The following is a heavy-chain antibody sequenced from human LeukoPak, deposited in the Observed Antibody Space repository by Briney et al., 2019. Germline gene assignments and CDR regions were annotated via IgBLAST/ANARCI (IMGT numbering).Heavy chain of an antibody. CDR3: ARRNIAAAALDY. D-gene: IGHD6-13*01. V-gene: IGHV3-23*01. J-gene: IGHJ4*02. CDR2: ISGSGGST. Sequence: GGSLRLSCAASGFTFSSYAMRWVRHAPGKGLERVSAISGSGGSTYYADSVKGRFTISRDNSKNTLYLQMNSLRAEDTAVYYCARRNIAAAALDYWGQGTLVTVSS. CDR1: GFTFSSYA.